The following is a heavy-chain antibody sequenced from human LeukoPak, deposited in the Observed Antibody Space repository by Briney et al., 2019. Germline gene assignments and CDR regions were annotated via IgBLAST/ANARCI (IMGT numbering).Heavy chain of an antibody. CDR3: ARAGHIVVVTATPPPSDY. Sequence: ASVKVSCKAPGYTFTSYYMHWVRQAPGQGLEWMGIINPSGGSTSYAQKFQGRVTMTRDTSTSTVYMELSSLRSEDTAVYYCARAGHIVVVTATPPPSDYWGQGTLVTVSS. J-gene: IGHJ4*02. CDR1: GYTFTSYY. CDR2: INPSGGST. D-gene: IGHD2-21*02. V-gene: IGHV1-46*01.